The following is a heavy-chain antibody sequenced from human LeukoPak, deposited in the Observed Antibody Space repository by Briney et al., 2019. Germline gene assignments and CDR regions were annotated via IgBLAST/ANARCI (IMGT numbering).Heavy chain of an antibody. D-gene: IGHD3-22*01. CDR1: GFTFSTYA. Sequence: GGSLRLSCAASGFTFSTYAMSWVRQAPGKGLEWVSDISGTGGRTYYADSVKGRFTISRDNSKDTADLPMNSLRAEDTAIYYCARDVPYYYDSRGYYSPFDCWGQGTLVTVSS. CDR2: ISGTGGRT. J-gene: IGHJ4*02. CDR3: ARDVPYYYDSRGYYSPFDC. V-gene: IGHV3-23*01.